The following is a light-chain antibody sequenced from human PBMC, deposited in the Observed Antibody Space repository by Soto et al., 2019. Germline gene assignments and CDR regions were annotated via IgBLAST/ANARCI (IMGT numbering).Light chain of an antibody. V-gene: IGKV1-39*01. CDR1: QSISNY. CDR2: AAS. J-gene: IGKJ1*01. Sequence: DIPMTQSPSSLSASVGDRVTITCRASQSISNYLTWYQQKPGTAPKLLIYAASSLQGGVPSRFSGSGSGTDFTLTISSLQLEDFATYYCQQSYSTAWTFCQGTKGEIK. CDR3: QQSYSTAWT.